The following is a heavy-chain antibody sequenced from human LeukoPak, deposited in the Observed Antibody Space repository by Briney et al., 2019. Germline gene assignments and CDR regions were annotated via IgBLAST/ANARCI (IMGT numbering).Heavy chain of an antibody. CDR1: GVSFSGYY. Sequence: SETLSLTCAVYGVSFSGYYWSWIRQPPGKGLEWIGEINHSGSTNYNPSLKSRVTISVDTSNNQFSLKLSSVTAADTAVYYCARGDIPDAFDIWGQGTMVTVSS. J-gene: IGHJ3*02. CDR3: ARGDIPDAFDI. CDR2: INHSGST. V-gene: IGHV4-34*01. D-gene: IGHD3-9*01.